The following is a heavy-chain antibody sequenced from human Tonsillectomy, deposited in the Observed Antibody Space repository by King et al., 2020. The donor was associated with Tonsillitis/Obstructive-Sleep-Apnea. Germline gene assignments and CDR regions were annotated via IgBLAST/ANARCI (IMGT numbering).Heavy chain of an antibody. Sequence: QLVQSVAEVKKPGSSVKVSCKASGGTFSSYAISWVRQAPGQGLEWMGGIIPIFGTANYAQKFQGRVTITADESTSTAYMELSSLRSEDTAVYYCARDYCSSTSCYSNAFDIWGQGTMVTVSS. CDR1: GGTFSSYA. CDR2: IIPIFGTA. CDR3: ARDYCSSTSCYSNAFDI. J-gene: IGHJ3*02. D-gene: IGHD2-2*02. V-gene: IGHV1-69*12.